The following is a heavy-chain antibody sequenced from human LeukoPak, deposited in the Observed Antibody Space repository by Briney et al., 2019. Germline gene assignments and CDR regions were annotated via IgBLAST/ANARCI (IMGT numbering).Heavy chain of an antibody. Sequence: PGGSLRLSCAASGFTFSGSAMHWVRQASGKGLEWVGRIRSKSNSYATAYAASVKGRFTISRDDSKNTAYLQMNSLKTEDTAVYYCRGGGPMGDYWGKGPLVTVSS. J-gene: IGHJ4*02. CDR2: IRSKSNSYAT. D-gene: IGHD3-10*01. CDR3: RGGGPMGDY. V-gene: IGHV3-73*01. CDR1: GFTFSGSA.